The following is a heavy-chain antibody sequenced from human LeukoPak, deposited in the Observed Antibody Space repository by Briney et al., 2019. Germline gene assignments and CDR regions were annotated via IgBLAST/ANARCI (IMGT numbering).Heavy chain of an antibody. CDR1: GFTFSDYA. D-gene: IGHD6-19*01. Sequence: GGSLRLSCGASGFTFSDYAMSWVRQAPGKGLEWVSGISGSGGSTYYADSVKGRFTISRDNSKNTLYLQMNSLRAEDTAVCYCAKGRIAVAGTTEFWGQGTLVAVSS. J-gene: IGHJ4*02. V-gene: IGHV3-23*01. CDR3: AKGRIAVAGTTEF. CDR2: ISGSGGST.